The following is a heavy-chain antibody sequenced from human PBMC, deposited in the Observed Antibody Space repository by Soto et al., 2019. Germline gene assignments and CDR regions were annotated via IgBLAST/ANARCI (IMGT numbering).Heavy chain of an antibody. D-gene: IGHD5-12*01. V-gene: IGHV3-23*01. CDR2: LSAGGGTT. CDR1: GFTFSSYA. CDR3: AKASRDYDWIFDY. J-gene: IGHJ4*02. Sequence: EVQLLESGGGLVQPGGSLGLSCAASGFTFSSYAMSWVRQAPGKGLEWVSALSAGGGTTYYADSVKGRFTISRDSSKNTLYLQMNSLRAEDTAVYYCAKASRDYDWIFDYWGQGILVTVSS.